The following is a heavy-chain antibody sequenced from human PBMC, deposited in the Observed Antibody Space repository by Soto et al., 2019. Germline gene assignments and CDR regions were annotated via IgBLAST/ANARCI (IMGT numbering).Heavy chain of an antibody. CDR2: MNPNSGNT. J-gene: IGHJ4*02. CDR1: GYTFTSYD. D-gene: IGHD3-22*01. Sequence: XSVKVSCKASGYTFTSYDINWVRRATGQGLEWMGWMNPNSGNTGYAQKFQGRVTMTRNTSISTAYMELSSLRSEDTAVYYCARGEYYYDSSGYPGYWGQGTLVTVSS. CDR3: ARGEYYYDSSGYPGY. V-gene: IGHV1-8*01.